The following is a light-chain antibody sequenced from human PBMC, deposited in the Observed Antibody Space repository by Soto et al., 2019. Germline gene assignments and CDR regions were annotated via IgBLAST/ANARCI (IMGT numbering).Light chain of an antibody. V-gene: IGKV1-5*03. CDR2: KAS. Sequence: DIQMTHSPSTLSASVGDRVAITCRASQGISGWLAWYQQKPGKAPRLLIYKASSLESGVPSRFTGSGFGTEFTLTLSSLQPDDFGTYYWKQYETYFWTFGQGTK. J-gene: IGKJ1*01. CDR3: KQYETYFWT. CDR1: QGISGW.